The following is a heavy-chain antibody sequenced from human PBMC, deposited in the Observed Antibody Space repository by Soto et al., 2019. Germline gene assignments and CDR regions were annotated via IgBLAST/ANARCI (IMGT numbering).Heavy chain of an antibody. CDR2: IYYSGST. CDR3: ARRYSSASDI. D-gene: IGHD6-13*01. J-gene: IGHJ3*02. V-gene: IGHV4-59*08. CDR1: GGSISSYY. Sequence: SETLSLTCTVSGGSISSYYWSWIRQPPGKGLEWIGYIYYSGSTNYNPSLKSRVTISVDTSKNQFSLKLSSVTAVDTAVYYCARRYSSASDIWGQGTMVTVSS.